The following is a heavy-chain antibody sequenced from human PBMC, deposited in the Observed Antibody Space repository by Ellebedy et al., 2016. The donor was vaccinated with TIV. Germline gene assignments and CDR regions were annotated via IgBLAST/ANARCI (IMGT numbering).Heavy chain of an antibody. D-gene: IGHD1-7*01. CDR3: ARGQVTGTTKHYYGMDV. Sequence: MPSETLSLTCTVSGGSISSYYWSWIRQPPGKELEWIGYIYYSGSTNYNPSLKSPVTISVDTSNNQFSLKLSSVTAADTAVYYCARGQVTGTTKHYYGMDVWGQGTTVTVSS. J-gene: IGHJ6*02. CDR1: GGSISSYY. V-gene: IGHV4-59*01. CDR2: IYYSGST.